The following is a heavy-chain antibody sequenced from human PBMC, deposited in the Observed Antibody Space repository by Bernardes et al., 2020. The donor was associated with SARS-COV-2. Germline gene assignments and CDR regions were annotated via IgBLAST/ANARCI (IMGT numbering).Heavy chain of an antibody. CDR2: ISYDGSNK. Sequence: GGSLRLSCAASGFTFSSYGLHWVRQAPGQGLEWVAVISYDGSNKYYADSVKGRFTISRDNSKNTLYLQMNSLRAEDTAVYYCARDSAYYDFWSGYYPSPMYYDYGMDVWGQGTTFTVYS. V-gene: IGHV3-30*03. J-gene: IGHJ6*02. D-gene: IGHD3-3*01. CDR3: ARDSAYYDFWSGYYPSPMYYDYGMDV. CDR1: GFTFSSYG.